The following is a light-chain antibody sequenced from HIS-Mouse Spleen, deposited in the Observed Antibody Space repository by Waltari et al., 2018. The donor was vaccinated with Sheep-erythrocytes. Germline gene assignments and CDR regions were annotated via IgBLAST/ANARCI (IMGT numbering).Light chain of an antibody. CDR2: DAS. J-gene: IGKJ2*01. CDR3: QQFNSYPHGYT. V-gene: IGKV1-13*02. Sequence: AIQLTQSPSSLSASVGDRVTITCRASQGISSALAWYQQKPGKAPKLRIYDASSLESGVPSRFSGSGSGTDCTLTISSLQPEDFATYYCQQFNSYPHGYTFGQGTKLEIK. CDR1: QGISSA.